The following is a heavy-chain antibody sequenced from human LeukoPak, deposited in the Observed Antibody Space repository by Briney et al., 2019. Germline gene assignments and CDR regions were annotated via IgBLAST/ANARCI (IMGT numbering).Heavy chain of an antibody. V-gene: IGHV3-30*04. CDR2: ISYDGSNK. D-gene: IGHD3-3*01. J-gene: IGHJ6*02. Sequence: GGSLRLSRAASGFTFSSYAMHWVRQAPGKGLEWVAVISYDGSNKYYADSVKGRFTISRDNSKNTLYLQMNSLRAEDTAVYYCARDFYDFWSGYYRYYYGMDVWGQGTTVTVSS. CDR3: ARDFYDFWSGYYRYYYGMDV. CDR1: GFTFSSYA.